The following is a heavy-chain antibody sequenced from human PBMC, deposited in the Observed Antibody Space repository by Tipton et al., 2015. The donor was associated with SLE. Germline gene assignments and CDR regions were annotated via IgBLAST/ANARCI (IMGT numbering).Heavy chain of an antibody. CDR2: IYYSGNT. V-gene: IGHV4-59*01. D-gene: IGHD3-16*01. CDR3: AREGIMITSGAFDI. J-gene: IGHJ3*02. CDR1: GGSISSYY. Sequence: GSLRLSCTVSGGSISSYYWSWIRQPPGKGLEWIGYIYYSGNTNYNPSLKGRVTISVDTSKNQFSLKLSSVTAADTAVYYCAREGIMITSGAFDIWGQGTMVTVSS.